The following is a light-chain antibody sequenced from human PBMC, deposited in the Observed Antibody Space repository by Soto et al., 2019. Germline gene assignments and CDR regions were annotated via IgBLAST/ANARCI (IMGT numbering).Light chain of an antibody. Sequence: EIVMTQSPATLSVSPGERATLSCRASQSVSSNLAWYQQKPGQAPRLLIYGASTRATGIPARFSGSWSGTEFTLTINRLEPEDFAVYYCQQYGNFPYTFGQGTKLEIK. V-gene: IGKV3-15*01. CDR1: QSVSSN. CDR2: GAS. J-gene: IGKJ2*01. CDR3: QQYGNFPYT.